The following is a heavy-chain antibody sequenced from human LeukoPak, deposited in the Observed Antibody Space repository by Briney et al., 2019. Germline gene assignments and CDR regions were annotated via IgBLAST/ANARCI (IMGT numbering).Heavy chain of an antibody. V-gene: IGHV1-69*04. D-gene: IGHD3-10*01. J-gene: IGHJ6*02. CDR2: IIPIFGIA. CDR1: GGSFSSYA. Sequence: SVKASCKASGGSFSSYAISWVRQAPGQGLEWMGRIIPIFGIANYAQKFQGRVTITADKSTSTAYMELSSLRSEDTAVYYCARGRITMVRENYYYYGMDVWGQGPTVTVSS. CDR3: ARGRITMVRENYYYYGMDV.